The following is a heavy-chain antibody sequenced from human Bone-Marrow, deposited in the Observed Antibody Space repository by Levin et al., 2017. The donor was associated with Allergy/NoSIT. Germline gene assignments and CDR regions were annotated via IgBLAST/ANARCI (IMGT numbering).Heavy chain of an antibody. D-gene: IGHD3-16*01. J-gene: IGHJ1*01. Sequence: SQTLSLTCTLSGDSISNGGYYWSWIRQYPGRGLEWIGYSYYTGNTYYNPSLESRVTISVDTSKNQFSLNLRSATAADTAVYYCARRARNGYVFQPWGQGTPVTVSS. CDR3: ARRARNGYVFQP. CDR2: SYYTGNT. CDR1: GDSISNGGYY. V-gene: IGHV4-31*03.